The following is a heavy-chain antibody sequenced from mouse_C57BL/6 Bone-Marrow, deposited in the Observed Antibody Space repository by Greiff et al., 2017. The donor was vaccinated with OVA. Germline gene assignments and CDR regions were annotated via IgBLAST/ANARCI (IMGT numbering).Heavy chain of an antibody. CDR2: INPYNGDT. Sequence: VQLQQSGPELVKPGDSVKISCKASGYSFTGYFMNWVMQSHGKSLEWIGRINPYNGDTFYNQKFKGKATLTVDKSSSTAHMELRSLTSEDSAVYYCARGYYYGSSYVAYWGQGTLVTVSA. D-gene: IGHD1-1*01. J-gene: IGHJ3*01. CDR3: ARGYYYGSSYVAY. CDR1: GYSFTGYF. V-gene: IGHV1-20*01.